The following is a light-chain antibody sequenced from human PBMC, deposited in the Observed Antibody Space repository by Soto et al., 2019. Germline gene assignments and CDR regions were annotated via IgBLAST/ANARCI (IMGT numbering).Light chain of an antibody. CDR3: QSYDSSNLII. J-gene: IGLJ2*01. CDR1: SGSIASNY. Sequence: NFMLTQPHSVSESPGKTVTISCTRSSGSIASNYVQWYRQRPGSAPTPVIYEDTKRPSGLPDRFSGSIDTSSNSASLTIFELKTEDEADYYCQSYDSSNLIIFGGGTKVTVL. CDR2: EDT. V-gene: IGLV6-57*04.